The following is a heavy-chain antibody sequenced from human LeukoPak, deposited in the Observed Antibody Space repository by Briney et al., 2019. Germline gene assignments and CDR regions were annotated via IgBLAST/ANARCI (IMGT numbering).Heavy chain of an antibody. CDR3: VREKGAPGSFDN. CDR2: ISWNSGSI. D-gene: IGHD3-9*01. J-gene: IGHJ3*02. CDR1: GFTFDDYA. Sequence: PGGSLRLSCAASGFTFDDYAMHWVRQAPGKGLEWVSGISWNSGSIGYADSVKGRFTISRDNAKNSLYLQMNSLRAEDTAVFYCVREKGAPGSFDNWGQGTMVAVSS. V-gene: IGHV3-9*01.